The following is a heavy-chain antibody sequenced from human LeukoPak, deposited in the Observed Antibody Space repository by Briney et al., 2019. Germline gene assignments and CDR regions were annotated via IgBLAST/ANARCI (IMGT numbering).Heavy chain of an antibody. CDR3: AREQLGFDAFDI. V-gene: IGHV3-74*01. Sequence: GGSLRLSCAASGFTFSSYWMHWVRQAPGKGLVWVSRVNSDGSSTSYADSVKGRITISRDNAKNTLYLQMNSLRAEDTAVYYCAREQLGFDAFDIWGQGTMVTVSS. D-gene: IGHD1-1*01. CDR1: GFTFSSYW. J-gene: IGHJ3*02. CDR2: VNSDGSST.